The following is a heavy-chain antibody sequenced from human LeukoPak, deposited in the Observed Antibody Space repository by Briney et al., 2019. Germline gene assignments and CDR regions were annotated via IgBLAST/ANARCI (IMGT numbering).Heavy chain of an antibody. V-gene: IGHV3-53*01. CDR3: ASGARRTSCLDY. CDR2: LYSGDGA. D-gene: IGHD2-2*01. J-gene: IGHJ4*02. Sequence: PGGSLRLSCAASGFTVSSNYMSWVRQAPGKGLEWVSVLYSGDGAYYADSVKGRFSISRDNSKNTLYLQMNSLRAEDTAVYYCASGARRTSCLDYWGQGTLATVSS. CDR1: GFTVSSNY.